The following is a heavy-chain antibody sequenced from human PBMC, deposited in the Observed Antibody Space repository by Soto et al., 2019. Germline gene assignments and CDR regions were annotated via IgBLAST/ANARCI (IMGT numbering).Heavy chain of an antibody. J-gene: IGHJ5*02. D-gene: IGHD2-15*01. CDR2: FDPENDET. Sequence: ASVKVSCKVSGYTLTEVSIHWVRQAPGKGLEWMGGFDPENDETNYAQRFQGRFTMTEDSSTDTAFMELNSLRSDDTAVYYCTTAAYCSGAKCYSGHNWFDPWGQGTLVTVSS. CDR3: TTAAYCSGAKCYSGHNWFDP. V-gene: IGHV1-24*01. CDR1: GYTLTEVS.